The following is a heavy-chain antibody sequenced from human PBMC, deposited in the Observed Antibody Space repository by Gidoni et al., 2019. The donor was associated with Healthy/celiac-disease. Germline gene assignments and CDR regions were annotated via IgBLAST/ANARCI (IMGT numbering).Heavy chain of an antibody. J-gene: IGHJ2*01. V-gene: IGHV4-59*01. CDR1: GGSISSSY. CDR2: IYYSGST. D-gene: IGHD6-13*01. CDR3: AREKGWSSSWYYSWYFDL. Sequence: QVQLQESGPGLVKPSETLSLTCTVSGGSISSSYWSWIRQPPGKGLEWIGYIYYSGSTNYNPSLKSRVTISVDTSKNQFSLKLSSVTAADTAVYYCAREKGWSSSWYYSWYFDLWVRGTLVTVSS.